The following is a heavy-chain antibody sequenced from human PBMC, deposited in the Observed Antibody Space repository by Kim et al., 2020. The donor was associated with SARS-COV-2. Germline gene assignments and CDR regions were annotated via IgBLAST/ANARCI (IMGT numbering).Heavy chain of an antibody. CDR2: ISYDGSNK. V-gene: IGHV3-30*18. CDR1: GFTFSSHG. Sequence: GGSLRLSCAASGFTFSSHGMHWVRQAPGKGLEWVAVISYDGSNKYYADSVKGRFTISRDNSKNILYLQMNSLRAEDTAVYYCAKSTYYYDSSPPFDIWGQGTMVTVSS. CDR3: AKSTYYYDSSPPFDI. J-gene: IGHJ3*02. D-gene: IGHD3-22*01.